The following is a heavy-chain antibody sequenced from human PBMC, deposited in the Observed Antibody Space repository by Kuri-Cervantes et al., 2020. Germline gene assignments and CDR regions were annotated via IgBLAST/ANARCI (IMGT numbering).Heavy chain of an antibody. CDR2: INPHSGGT. J-gene: IGHJ5*02. Sequence: ASVKVSCKASGYSFTGYYVHWVRQAPGQGLEWMGWINPHSGGTNYAQKFQGRVTMTRDTSITTAYMELNRLTSDDTAVYYCARGYTTLSDGNWFDPWGQGSLVTVSS. D-gene: IGHD6-6*01. CDR1: GYSFTGYY. V-gene: IGHV1-2*02. CDR3: ARGYTTLSDGNWFDP.